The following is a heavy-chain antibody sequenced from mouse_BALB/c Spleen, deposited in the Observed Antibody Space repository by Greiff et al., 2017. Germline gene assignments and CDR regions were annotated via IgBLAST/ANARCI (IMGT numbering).Heavy chain of an antibody. CDR2: ISSGSSTI. CDR1: GFTFSSFG. Sequence: EVKLQESGGGLVQPGGSRKLSCAASGFTFSSFGMHWVRHAPEKGLEWVAYISSGSSTIYYADTVKGRFTISRDNPKNTLFLQMTSLRSEDTAMYYCARSFTTVPYWGQGTTLTVSS. J-gene: IGHJ2*01. V-gene: IGHV5-17*02. CDR3: ARSFTTVPY. D-gene: IGHD1-1*01.